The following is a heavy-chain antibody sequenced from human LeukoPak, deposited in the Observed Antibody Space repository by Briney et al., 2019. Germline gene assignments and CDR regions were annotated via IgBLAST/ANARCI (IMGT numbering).Heavy chain of an antibody. D-gene: IGHD5-24*01. CDR2: ITSDGTAT. CDR3: ARGYNYANDFDS. V-gene: IGHV3-74*01. Sequence: GGSLRLSSAASGFTFSDYSINWVRQAPGKGLVWVSRITSDGTATTYADSVKGRFTISRDNAKNTLYLQMNSLRVEDTALYYCARGYNYANDFDSWGQGTLVSVSS. J-gene: IGHJ4*02. CDR1: GFTFSDYS.